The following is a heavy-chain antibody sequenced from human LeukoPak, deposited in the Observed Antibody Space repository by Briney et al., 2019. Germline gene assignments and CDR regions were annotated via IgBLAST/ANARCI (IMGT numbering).Heavy chain of an antibody. CDR1: GFTFGDYA. D-gene: IGHD2-2*02. Sequence: SLGLSCTASGFTFGDYAMSWFRQAPGKGLEWVGFIRSKAYGGTTEYAASVKGRFTISRDDSKSIAYLQMNSLKTEDTAVYYCARKSVVPAAISDDYWGQGTLVTVSS. CDR3: ARKSVVPAAISDDY. V-gene: IGHV3-49*03. J-gene: IGHJ4*02. CDR2: IRSKAYGGTT.